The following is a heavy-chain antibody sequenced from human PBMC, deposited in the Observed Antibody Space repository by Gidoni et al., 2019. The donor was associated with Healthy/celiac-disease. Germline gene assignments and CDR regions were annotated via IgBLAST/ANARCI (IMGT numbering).Heavy chain of an antibody. Sequence: EVQLVESGGGLVQLGGYLRLSCAASGFTFSSYDMHWVRQATGKGLEWVSAIGTAGDTYYPGSVQGRFTISRENAKNSLYLQMNSLRAGDTAVYYCARVPNYYDSSGYDYWGQGTLVTVSS. CDR1: GFTFSSYD. CDR2: IGTAGDT. CDR3: ARVPNYYDSSGYDY. J-gene: IGHJ4*02. D-gene: IGHD3-22*01. V-gene: IGHV3-13*01.